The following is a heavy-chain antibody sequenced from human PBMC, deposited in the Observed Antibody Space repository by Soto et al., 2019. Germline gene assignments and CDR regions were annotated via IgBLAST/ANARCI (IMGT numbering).Heavy chain of an antibody. V-gene: IGHV5-51*01. D-gene: IGHD3-9*01. CDR1: GYTFTSYW. CDR3: ARPQANYDILTGYPNGAFDI. J-gene: IGHJ3*02. CDR2: IYPGDSDT. Sequence: GESLKISWKGSGYTFTSYWIGWVRQMPGKGLEWMGIIYPGDSDTRYSPSFQGQVTISADKSISTAYLQWSSLKASDTAMYYCARPQANYDILTGYPNGAFDIWAQGTMVTVSS.